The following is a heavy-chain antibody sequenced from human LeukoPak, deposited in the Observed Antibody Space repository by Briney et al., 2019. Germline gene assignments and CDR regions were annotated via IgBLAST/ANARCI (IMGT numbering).Heavy chain of an antibody. J-gene: IGHJ1*01. Sequence: SETLSLTCTVSGDSISASSYYWGWIRQPPGQGLEWIGEIYYSGRTYHNPSLRSRVSISLDTSKNHFSLNLNFATAADTAKYYCARRRYYDSTGYFDWGRGSVVIVSS. CDR3: ARRRYYDSTGYFD. V-gene: IGHV4-39*02. CDR1: GDSISASSYY. D-gene: IGHD3-22*01. CDR2: IYYSGRT.